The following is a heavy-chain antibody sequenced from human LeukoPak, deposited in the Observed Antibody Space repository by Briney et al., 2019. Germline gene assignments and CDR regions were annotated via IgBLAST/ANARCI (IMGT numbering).Heavy chain of an antibody. J-gene: IGHJ4*02. Sequence: GGSLRLSCAASGFTFSDHYTDWVRQAPGKGLEWVGRTRNKANTYTTEYAASVEGRFTISRDDSKNSLYLQMNSLKTEDTAVYYCARATYGSGSYFLDYWGQGTLVTVSS. CDR3: ARATYGSGSYFLDY. D-gene: IGHD3-10*01. V-gene: IGHV3-72*01. CDR1: GFTFSDHY. CDR2: TRNKANTYTT.